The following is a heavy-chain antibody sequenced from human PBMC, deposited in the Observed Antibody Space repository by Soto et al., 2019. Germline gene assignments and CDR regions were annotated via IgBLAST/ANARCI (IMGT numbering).Heavy chain of an antibody. V-gene: IGHV4-34*01. D-gene: IGHD2-15*01. J-gene: IGHJ6*02. CDR3: ARGVEIAATFSYYYAMDV. CDR2: INHRGST. CDR1: GGSFSTYY. Sequence: PSETLSLTCAVYGGSFSTYYWSWIRQPPGKGLEWIGEINHRGSTNSNPSLKSRVTISVDTSKNQFSLKLSSVTAADTAVYYCARGVEIAATFSYYYAMDVWGQGTTVTVSS.